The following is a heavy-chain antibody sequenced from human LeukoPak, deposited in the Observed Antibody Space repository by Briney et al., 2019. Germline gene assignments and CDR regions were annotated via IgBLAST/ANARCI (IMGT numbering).Heavy chain of an antibody. CDR3: ARGPPNWGYDY. CDR1: GYTFTSYD. V-gene: IGHV1-8*01. J-gene: IGHJ4*02. Sequence: ASVTVSCKSSGYTFTSYDFNWVRQATGQRPEWMGWMSPNSGDTGYAQKFQDRVTMTRNTSISTAYMELSSLRSDDTAVYYWARGPPNWGYDYWGPGTLVTVSS. CDR2: MSPNSGDT. D-gene: IGHD7-27*01.